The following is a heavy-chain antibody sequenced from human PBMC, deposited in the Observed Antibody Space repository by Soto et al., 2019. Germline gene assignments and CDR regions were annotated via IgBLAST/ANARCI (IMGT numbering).Heavy chain of an antibody. V-gene: IGHV4-4*02. Sequence: QVQLQESGPGLVKPSGTLSLTCAVSGGSISSSNCWSWVRQPPGKGLEWIGEIYHSGRTNFNPSLNCRLXISVDKSKNQFSLKLNSVTAADTAVYYCARVSGSYYYGMDVWGQGTTVTVSS. CDR2: IYHSGRT. CDR3: ARVSGSYYYGMDV. CDR1: GGSISSSNC. J-gene: IGHJ6*02.